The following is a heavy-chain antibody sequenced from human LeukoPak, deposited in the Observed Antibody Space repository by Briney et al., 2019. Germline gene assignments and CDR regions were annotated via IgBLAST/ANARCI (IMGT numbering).Heavy chain of an antibody. Sequence: GSLRLSCAASGFTFDDYGMSWVRQAPGKGLEWVSGINWNGGSTGYADSVKGRFTISRDNAKNSLYLQMNSLRAEDTALYYCARPYCSSTSCYAFDIWGQGTMVTVSS. CDR2: INWNGGST. CDR3: ARPYCSSTSCYAFDI. D-gene: IGHD2-2*01. J-gene: IGHJ3*02. V-gene: IGHV3-20*04. CDR1: GFTFDDYG.